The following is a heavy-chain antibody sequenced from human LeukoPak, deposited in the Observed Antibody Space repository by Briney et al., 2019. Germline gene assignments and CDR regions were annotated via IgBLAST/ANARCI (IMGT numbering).Heavy chain of an antibody. CDR1: GYTFTGYY. V-gene: IGHV1-2*02. D-gene: IGHD3-10*01. J-gene: IGHJ3*02. CDR3: ARDLRNVLLWFGEPTRSDAFDI. CDR2: INPNSGGT. Sequence: ASVKVSCKASGYTFTGYYIHWVRQAPGQGLEWMGWINPNSGGTNYAQKFQGRVTMTRDTSISTAYMELSSLRSEDTAVYYCARDLRNVLLWFGEPTRSDAFDIWGQGTMVTVSS.